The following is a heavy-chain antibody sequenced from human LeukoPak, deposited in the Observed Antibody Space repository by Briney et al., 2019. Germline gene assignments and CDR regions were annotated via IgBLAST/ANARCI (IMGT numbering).Heavy chain of an antibody. V-gene: IGHV3-15*01. CDR3: TADLRGDYAPSLAS. J-gene: IGHJ4*02. CDR1: AFTFSSYS. CDR2: FKSKTDGGTT. Sequence: GGSLRLSCAASAFTFSSYSMNWVRQAPGKGLEWVGRFKSKTDGGTTDYAAPVKGRFTISRDDSESTLYLQMNSLKTEDTALYYCTADLRGDYAPSLASWGQGTLVTVSS. D-gene: IGHD4-17*01.